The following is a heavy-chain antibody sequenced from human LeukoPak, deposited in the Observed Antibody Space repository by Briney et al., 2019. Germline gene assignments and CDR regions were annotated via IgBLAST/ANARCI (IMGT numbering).Heavy chain of an antibody. J-gene: IGHJ4*02. V-gene: IGHV3-23*01. D-gene: IGHD3-10*01. CDR1: GFTFSSYA. CDR2: ICGSGGSP. Sequence: GGSLRLSCAASGFTFSSYAMRGVRQAPGEGLEWVSAICGSGGSPYYADSVKGRFTISRDNSKNTLDLQMNSLRAEDTAVYCCAKEGRYYGSGSYRDFDYWGQGTLVTVSS. CDR3: AKEGRYYGSGSYRDFDY.